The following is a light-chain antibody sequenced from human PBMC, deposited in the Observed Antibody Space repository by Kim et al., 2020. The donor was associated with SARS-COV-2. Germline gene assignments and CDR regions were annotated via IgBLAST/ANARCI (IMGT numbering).Light chain of an antibody. J-gene: IGKJ4*01. CDR1: QDINNY. CDR3: QQYDDRPLT. V-gene: IGKV1-33*01. CDR2: DAS. Sequence: ASVGDRVTITCQASQDINNYLNWFQQKPGKAPKVLIYDASTLEIGVPSRFSGSGSGTYFTFTISSLQPEDIATYYCQQYDDRPLTFGGGTKVDIK.